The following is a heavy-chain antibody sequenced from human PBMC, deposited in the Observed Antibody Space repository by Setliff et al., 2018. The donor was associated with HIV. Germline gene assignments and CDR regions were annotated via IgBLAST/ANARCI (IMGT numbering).Heavy chain of an antibody. CDR2: IYPGYYVT. CDR1: GYTFTNYW. V-gene: IGHV5-51*01. J-gene: IGHJ4*02. D-gene: IGHD1-26*01. Sequence: GESLKISCKASGYTFTNYWIGWVRQMPGKGLEWIGVIYPGYYVTRYGPSFQGQVSISADVAITTAYLQWSSLKASDTAMYYCTRRRRAPGTEDLEAYWGQGTLVTVSS. CDR3: TRRRRAPGTEDLEAY.